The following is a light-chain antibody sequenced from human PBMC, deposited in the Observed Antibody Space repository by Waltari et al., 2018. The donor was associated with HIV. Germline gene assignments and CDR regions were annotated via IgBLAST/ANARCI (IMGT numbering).Light chain of an antibody. CDR1: SSDVGGYDF. J-gene: IGLJ3*02. CDR3: CSYTTMITLL. V-gene: IGLV2-11*01. Sequence: QSALTQPRSVSGSPGESVTISCTGTSSDVGGYDFVSWYQQSPRKAPKLIIYELNYRPSEVPDRFSGSKAGNTASLTISGLQPDDETAYHCCSYTTMITLLFGGGTKVTVL. CDR2: ELN.